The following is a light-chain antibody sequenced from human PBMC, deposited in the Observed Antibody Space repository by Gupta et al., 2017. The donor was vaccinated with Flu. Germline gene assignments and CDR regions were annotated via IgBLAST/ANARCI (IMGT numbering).Light chain of an antibody. CDR1: QSVLYSSNNKNY. V-gene: IGKV4-1*01. CDR2: WAS. J-gene: IGKJ4*01. CDR3: QQEDSTPIT. Sequence: DIVMTQSPDSLAVSLGERATINCKSSQSVLYSSNNKNYLAWYQQKPGQPPKLLIYWASTREYGVPDRFSGRGSGTDFTLTISSRQAEDVAVYYCQQEDSTPITFGGGTXVEIK.